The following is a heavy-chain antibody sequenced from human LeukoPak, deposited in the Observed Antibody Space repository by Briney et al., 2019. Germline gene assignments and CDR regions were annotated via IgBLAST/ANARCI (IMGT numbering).Heavy chain of an antibody. CDR3: AKRGVVIRVILVGFHKEAYYFDS. Sequence: GGSLRLSCAVSGVTLSNYCMAWVRQAPGKGLEWVAGISVGGGGPNYADSVKGRFTISRDNAKNTLYLQMNSLRAEDTAVYFCAKRGVVIRVILVGFHKEAYYFDSWGQGALVSVSS. D-gene: IGHD3-22*01. CDR2: ISVGGGGP. CDR1: GVTLSNYC. J-gene: IGHJ4*02. V-gene: IGHV3-23*01.